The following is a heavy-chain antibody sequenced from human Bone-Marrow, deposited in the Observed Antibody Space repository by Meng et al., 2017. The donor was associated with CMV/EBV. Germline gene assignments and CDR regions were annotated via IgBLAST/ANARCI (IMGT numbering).Heavy chain of an antibody. J-gene: IGHJ4*02. CDR1: GFTFSSYA. CDR3: AKMEDSSDFFDY. Sequence: CAASGFTFSSYAMSWVHQAPGKGLEWVSVIYSGGSSTYYADSVKGRFTISRDNSKNTLYLQMNSLRAEDTAVYYCAKMEDSSDFFDYWGQGTLVTVSS. CDR2: IYSGGSST. D-gene: IGHD3-22*01. V-gene: IGHV3-23*03.